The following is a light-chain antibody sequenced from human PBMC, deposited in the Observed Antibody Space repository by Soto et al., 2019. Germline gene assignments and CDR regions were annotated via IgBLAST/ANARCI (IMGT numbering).Light chain of an antibody. CDR1: SSDVGSYDL. J-gene: IGLJ2*01. Sequence: QSALTQPASVSGSPGQSITISCTGTSSDVGSYDLVSWYQQHPDKAPKLLLFEVSKRPSGVSIPFSGSKSGNTASLTISGLQPEDEADYYCCSYATPRLFGGGTKLTVL. CDR2: EVS. V-gene: IGLV2-23*02. CDR3: CSYATPRL.